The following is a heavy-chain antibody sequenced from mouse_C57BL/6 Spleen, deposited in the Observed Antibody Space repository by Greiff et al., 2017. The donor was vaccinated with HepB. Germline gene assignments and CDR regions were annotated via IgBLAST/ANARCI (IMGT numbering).Heavy chain of an antibody. Sequence: EVKVVESGGGLVQSGRSLRLSCATSGFTFSDFYMEWVRQAPGKGLEWIAASRNKANDYTTEYSASVKGRFIVSRDTSQSILYLQMNALRAEDTAIYYCARDVYYGSYYAMDYWGQGTSVTVSS. V-gene: IGHV7-1*01. CDR1: GFTFSDFY. CDR3: ARDVYYGSYYAMDY. J-gene: IGHJ4*01. CDR2: SRNKANDYTT. D-gene: IGHD2-2*01.